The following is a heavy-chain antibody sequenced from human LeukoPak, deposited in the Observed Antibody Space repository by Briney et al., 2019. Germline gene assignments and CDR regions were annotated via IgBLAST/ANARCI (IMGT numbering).Heavy chain of an antibody. CDR3: ARRGGGYSYGYYYGMDV. J-gene: IGHJ6*02. D-gene: IGHD5-18*01. CDR2: IIPIFGAA. CDR1: GGTLSSYA. V-gene: IGHV1-69*13. Sequence: SVKVSCKASGGTLSSYAISWVRQAPGQGLEWMGGIIPIFGAANYAQKFQGRVTITADESTSTAYMELSSLRSEDTAVYYCARRGGGYSYGYYYGMDVWGQGTTVTVSS.